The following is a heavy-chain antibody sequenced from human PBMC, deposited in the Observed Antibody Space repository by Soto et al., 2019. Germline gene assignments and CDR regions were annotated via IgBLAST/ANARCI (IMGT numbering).Heavy chain of an antibody. Sequence: QVQLQESGPGLVKPSQTLSLTCTVSGGSISSGDDYWTWIRQPPGKGLEWIGYIYYSGSTYYNPSLKSRVTIAVDTSKNQLSLKLSSVTAADTAVYYCARTMVRGVPLDYWGQGTLVTVSS. CDR1: GGSISSGDDY. CDR3: ARTMVRGVPLDY. J-gene: IGHJ4*02. V-gene: IGHV4-30-4*01. D-gene: IGHD3-10*01. CDR2: IYYSGST.